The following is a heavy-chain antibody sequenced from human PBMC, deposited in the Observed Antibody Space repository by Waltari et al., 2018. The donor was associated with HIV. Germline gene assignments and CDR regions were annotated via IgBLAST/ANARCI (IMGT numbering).Heavy chain of an antibody. J-gene: IGHJ4*02. CDR2: IWYDGGDK. V-gene: IGHV3-33*01. CDR1: GFTFSSFG. CDR3: ARDKAPYSTSSAVDY. Sequence: VQLVESGGGVVQPGGSLRLSCAESGFTFSSFGIHWVRQAPGSGLQWVAGIWYDGGDKFYAESVKGRFSISRDNSRNTVFLQMNRLRVEDTALYYCARDKAPYSTSSAVDYWGQGTLVTVSS. D-gene: IGHD6-6*01.